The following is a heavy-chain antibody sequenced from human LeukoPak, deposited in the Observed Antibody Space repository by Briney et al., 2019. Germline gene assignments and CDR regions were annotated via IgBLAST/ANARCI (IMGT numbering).Heavy chain of an antibody. V-gene: IGHV4-4*07. D-gene: IGHD3-22*01. CDR3: ARDTPNYCDSSGYYYSYNWFDP. Sequence: PSETLSLTCTVSGGSISSYYWSWIRQPAGKGLEWIGRIYTSGSTNYNPSLKSRVTMSVDTSKSQFSLKLSSVTAADTAVYYCARDTPNYCDSSGYYYSYNWFDPWGQGTLVTVSS. CDR2: IYTSGST. J-gene: IGHJ5*02. CDR1: GGSISSYY.